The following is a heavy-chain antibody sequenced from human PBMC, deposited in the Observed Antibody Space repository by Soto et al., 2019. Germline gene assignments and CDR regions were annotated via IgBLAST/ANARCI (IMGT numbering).Heavy chain of an antibody. J-gene: IGHJ5*02. CDR2: INHSGST. CDR3: ARGHYYGSGSYPNWFDP. CDR1: GGSFSGYY. V-gene: IGHV4-34*01. D-gene: IGHD3-10*01. Sequence: QVQLQQWGAGLLKPSETLSLTCAVYGGSFSGYYWSWIRQPPGKGLEWIGEINHSGSTNYNPSLKSRVTISVDTSKNQFSLKRSSVTAADTAVYYCARGHYYGSGSYPNWFDPWGQGTLVTVSS.